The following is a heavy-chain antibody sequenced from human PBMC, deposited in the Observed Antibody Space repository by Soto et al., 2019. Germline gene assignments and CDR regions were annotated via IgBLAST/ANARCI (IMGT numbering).Heavy chain of an antibody. CDR3: ARVNYGDYYYGMDV. V-gene: IGHV4-59*01. J-gene: IGHJ6*02. D-gene: IGHD4-17*01. Sequence: SETLSLTCTVSGGSINYSYWTWIRQPPGKGLEWIGYISYTGSANYNASLKSRLTISVDTSKNQFSLKLSTVTAADTALYYCARVNYGDYYYGMDVWGQGTTVTVSS. CDR2: ISYTGSA. CDR1: GGSINYSY.